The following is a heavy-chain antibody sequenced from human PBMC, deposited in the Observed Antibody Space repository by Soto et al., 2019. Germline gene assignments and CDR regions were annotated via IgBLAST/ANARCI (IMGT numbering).Heavy chain of an antibody. CDR1: GGSISSSSYY. CDR3: ERYTSSSWLLNWFDP. D-gene: IGHD6-13*01. J-gene: IGHJ5*02. CDR2: IYYSGST. V-gene: IGHV4-39*01. Sequence: ETLCRTCAVSGGSISSSSYYWGWIRQPPGKGLEWIGSIYYSGSTYYNPSLKSRVTISVDTSKNQFSLKLSSVTAADTAVYYCERYTSSSWLLNWFDPWGQGTLVTVYS.